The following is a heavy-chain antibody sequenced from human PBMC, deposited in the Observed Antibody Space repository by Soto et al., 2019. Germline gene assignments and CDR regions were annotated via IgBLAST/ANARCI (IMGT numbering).Heavy chain of an antibody. J-gene: IGHJ3*02. V-gene: IGHV5-51*01. CDR3: ARRIAAAGTWCAFDI. CDR2: IYPGDSDT. Sequence: EVQLVQSGAEVKKPGESLKISCKGSGYSFTSYWIGWVRQMPGKGLEWMGIIYPGDSDTRYSPSFQGQVTISADKSISTAYLQWSSLKASDTAMYYCARRIAAAGTWCAFDIWGQGTMVTVSS. D-gene: IGHD6-13*01. CDR1: GYSFTSYW.